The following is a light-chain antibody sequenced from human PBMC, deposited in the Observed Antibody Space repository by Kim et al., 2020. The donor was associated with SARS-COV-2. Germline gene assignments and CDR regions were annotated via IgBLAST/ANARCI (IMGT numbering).Light chain of an antibody. J-gene: IGKJ3*01. Sequence: DIQMTQSPSSLSASVGDRVTITCRTSQSISSHLNWYHQKPGRAPKLLIYTASTLQGGVPSRFSGSGSETDFTLTISSLQPEDFATYFCQQSYITPFPFGPGTKVDIK. CDR2: TAS. V-gene: IGKV1-39*01. CDR3: QQSYITPFP. CDR1: QSISSH.